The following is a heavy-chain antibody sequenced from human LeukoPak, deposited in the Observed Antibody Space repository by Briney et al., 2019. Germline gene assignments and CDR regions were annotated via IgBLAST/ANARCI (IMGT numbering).Heavy chain of an antibody. D-gene: IGHD3-10*02. V-gene: IGHV3-21*01. Sequence: GGSLRLSCVASGFTFRSYCMNWVRQAPGKGLEWVSSIGSSSSDIHYADSVKGRFTISRDNAKNSLYLQMNSLRAEDTAVYYCAELGITMIGGVWGKGTTVTISS. CDR3: AELGITMIGGV. CDR1: GFTFRSYC. CDR2: IGSSSSDI. J-gene: IGHJ6*04.